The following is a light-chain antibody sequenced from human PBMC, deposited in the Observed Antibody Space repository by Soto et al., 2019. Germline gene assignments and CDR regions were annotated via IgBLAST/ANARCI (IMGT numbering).Light chain of an antibody. CDR1: QDIRNE. J-gene: IGKJ1*01. Sequence: AIQMTQSPSSMSASIGDRVTITCRASQDIRNEVGWYQQRPGKAPKLLVYGTSYLESGVPSRFSGGGSGTDFTLTISSLQPEDFATYYCLQDSSYPWTFGQGTTVEL. CDR3: LQDSSYPWT. CDR2: GTS. V-gene: IGKV1-6*02.